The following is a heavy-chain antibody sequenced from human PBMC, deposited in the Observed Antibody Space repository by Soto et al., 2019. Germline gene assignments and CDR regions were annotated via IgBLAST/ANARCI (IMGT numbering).Heavy chain of an antibody. CDR1: GFTFSGSA. CDR3: TITIFGVVIPYYFDY. Sequence: GESLKISCAASGFTFSGSAMHWVRQASGKGLEWVGRIRSKANSYATAYAASAKGRFTISRDDSKNTAYLQMNSLKTEDTAVYYCTITIFGVVIPYYFDYWGQGTLVTVSS. J-gene: IGHJ4*02. V-gene: IGHV3-73*01. D-gene: IGHD3-3*01. CDR2: IRSKANSYAT.